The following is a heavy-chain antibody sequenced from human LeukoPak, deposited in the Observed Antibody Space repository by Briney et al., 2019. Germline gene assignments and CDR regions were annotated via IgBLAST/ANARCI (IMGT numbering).Heavy chain of an antibody. CDR2: IYSGGST. V-gene: IGHV3-53*01. CDR1: GFTVSSNY. D-gene: IGHD3-10*01. J-gene: IGHJ6*03. CDR3: ARDHYYYGSGSYWSPDYYYMDV. Sequence: PGGSLRLSCAASGFTVSSNYMSWVRQAPGKGLEWVSVIYSGGSTYYADSVKGRFTISRDNSKNTLYLQMNSLRAEDTAVYYCARDHYYYGSGSYWSPDYYYMDVWGKGTTVTISS.